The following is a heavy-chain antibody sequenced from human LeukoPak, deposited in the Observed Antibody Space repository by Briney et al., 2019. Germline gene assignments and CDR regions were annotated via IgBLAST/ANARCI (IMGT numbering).Heavy chain of an antibody. D-gene: IGHD3-22*01. Sequence: GGSLRLSCAASGFTFSSYAMSWVRQAPGKGLEWVSAISGSGGSTYYADSVKGRFTISRDNAKNSLYLQMNSLRAEDTAVYYCARDRGPVVVLDYWGQGTLVTVSS. V-gene: IGHV3-23*01. CDR2: ISGSGGST. CDR1: GFTFSSYA. CDR3: ARDRGPVVVLDY. J-gene: IGHJ4*02.